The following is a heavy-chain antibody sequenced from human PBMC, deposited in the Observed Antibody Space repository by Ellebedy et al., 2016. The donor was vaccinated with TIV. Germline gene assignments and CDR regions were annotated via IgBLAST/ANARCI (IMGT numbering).Heavy chain of an antibody. CDR1: GITVSSNY. CDR2: IKQDGSEQ. Sequence: GESLKISCAASGITVSSNYMRWVRQAPGKGLEWVANIKQDGSEQYYVDSVKGRFTISRDNAKNSLYLKMNSLRGEDTAMYYCVSGAGWVTDYWGQGTLVTVSS. V-gene: IGHV3-7*03. CDR3: VSGAGWVTDY. J-gene: IGHJ4*02. D-gene: IGHD4-23*01.